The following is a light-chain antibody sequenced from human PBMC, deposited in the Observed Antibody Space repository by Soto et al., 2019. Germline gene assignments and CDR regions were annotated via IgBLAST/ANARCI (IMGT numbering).Light chain of an antibody. V-gene: IGKV1-39*01. Sequence: DIQMTQSPSSLSASVGDRLTITCRASQSISNSLNWYQQKPGKAPKLLIYAASSLQSGVPSRFSGSGSGTDFTLTISSLQPEDFATYSCQQTYITPYTFGQGTNLEIK. CDR3: QQTYITPYT. CDR2: AAS. J-gene: IGKJ2*01. CDR1: QSISNS.